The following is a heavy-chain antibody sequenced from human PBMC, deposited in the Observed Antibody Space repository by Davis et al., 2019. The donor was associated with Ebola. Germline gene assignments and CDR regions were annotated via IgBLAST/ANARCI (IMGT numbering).Heavy chain of an antibody. D-gene: IGHD1-26*01. CDR2: IIPILGIA. Sequence: AASVKVSCKASGGTFSSYTISWVRQAPGQGLEWMGRIIPILGIANYAQKFQGRVTITADESTSIAYMELSSLRSEDTAVYYCARDRVYSGYRGYYYGMDVWGKGTTVTVSS. CDR1: GGTFSSYT. J-gene: IGHJ6*04. CDR3: ARDRVYSGYRGYYYGMDV. V-gene: IGHV1-69*04.